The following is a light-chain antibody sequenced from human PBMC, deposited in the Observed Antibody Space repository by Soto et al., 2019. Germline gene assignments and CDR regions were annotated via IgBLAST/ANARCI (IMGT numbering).Light chain of an antibody. Sequence: DIQMTQSPSSLSASVGDRVTITCRASPGISTYLVWYQQKPGTVPKLLIFAASTLHSGVPSRFSGSGSGTDFTLTISRLQPEDVATYYCQNYNGAPWTFGKGNKVEIK. CDR1: PGISTY. CDR2: AAS. J-gene: IGKJ1*01. CDR3: QNYNGAPWT. V-gene: IGKV1-27*01.